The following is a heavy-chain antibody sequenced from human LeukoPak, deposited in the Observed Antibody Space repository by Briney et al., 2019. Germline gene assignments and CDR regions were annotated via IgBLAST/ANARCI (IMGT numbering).Heavy chain of an antibody. CDR1: GGSISSYY. D-gene: IGHD4-11*01. V-gene: IGHV4-59*08. J-gene: IGHJ6*03. Sequence: SETLSLTCTVSGGSISSYYWSWIRQPPGKGLEWIGYIYYSGNTNYNPSLKSRVTISLDTSKNQFSLKLSSVTAADTAVYYCARGGYSTPYYYYMGVWGKGTTVTVSS. CDR3: ARGGYSTPYYYYMGV. CDR2: IYYSGNT.